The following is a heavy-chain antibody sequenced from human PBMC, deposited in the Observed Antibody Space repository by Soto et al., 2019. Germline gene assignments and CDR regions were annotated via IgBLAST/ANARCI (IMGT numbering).Heavy chain of an antibody. CDR1: GFTFSDYY. Sequence: GGSLRLSCAASGFTFSDYYLTWIRQAPGKGLEWVSYISGSSSVIYYADSVKGRFTVSRDNAKNSLYLQMNSLRAEDTAVYYCAKDHYTVTGNYWYFDLWGRGTLVTVSS. CDR2: ISGSSSVI. CDR3: AKDHYTVTGNYWYFDL. V-gene: IGHV3-11*04. D-gene: IGHD4-17*01. J-gene: IGHJ2*01.